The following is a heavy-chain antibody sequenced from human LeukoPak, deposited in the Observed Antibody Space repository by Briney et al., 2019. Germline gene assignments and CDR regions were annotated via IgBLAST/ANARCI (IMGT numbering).Heavy chain of an antibody. V-gene: IGHV3-21*01. CDR1: GFTFSSYS. J-gene: IGHJ3*02. D-gene: IGHD3-16*01. CDR3: ARDYDYVWGTDAFDI. Sequence: GSLRLSCAASGFTFSSYSMNWVRQAPGKGLEWVSSISSSSSYIYYADSVKGRFTISRDNAKNSLYLQMNSLRAEDTAVYYCARDYDYVWGTDAFDIWGQGTMVTVSS. CDR2: ISSSSSYI.